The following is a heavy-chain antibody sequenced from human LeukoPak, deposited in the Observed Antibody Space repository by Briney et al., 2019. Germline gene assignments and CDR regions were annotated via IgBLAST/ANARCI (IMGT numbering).Heavy chain of an antibody. CDR1: GYTFTGYY. CDR2: INPNSGGT. J-gene: IGHJ6*03. CDR3: ARELNGVDIVATITGPTYYYYYYMDV. D-gene: IGHD5-12*01. Sequence: ASVKVSCKASGYTFTGYYMHWVRQAPGQGLEWMGWINPNSGGTNYAQKFQGRVTMTRDTSISTAYMELSRLRSDDTAVYYCARELNGVDIVATITGPTYYYYYYMDVWGKGTTVTISS. V-gene: IGHV1-2*02.